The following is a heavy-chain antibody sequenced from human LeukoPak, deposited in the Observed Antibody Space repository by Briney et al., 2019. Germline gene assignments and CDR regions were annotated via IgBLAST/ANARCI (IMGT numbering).Heavy chain of an antibody. V-gene: IGHV4-39*01. CDR2: ISYRGNT. CDR3: AKYRTGSMLDF. Sequence: PSETLSLTCTVSGDSFSSSSDYWGWIRQPPGKGLEWIGSISYRGNTQYNPSLKSRVIISVDTAHNQFSLKVNSLTAADTGVYYCAKYRTGSMLDFWGQGTLVTVSS. D-gene: IGHD1-14*01. J-gene: IGHJ4*02. CDR1: GDSFSSSSDY.